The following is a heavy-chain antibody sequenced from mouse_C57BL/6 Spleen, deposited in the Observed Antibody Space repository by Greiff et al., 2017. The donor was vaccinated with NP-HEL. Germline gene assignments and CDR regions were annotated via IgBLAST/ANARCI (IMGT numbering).Heavy chain of an antibody. CDR3: ARGGFITTVVEGFAY. D-gene: IGHD1-1*01. CDR2: IHPNSGST. CDR1: GYTFTSYW. V-gene: IGHV1-64*01. Sequence: QVQLKQPGAELVKPGASVKLSCKASGYTFTSYWMHWVKQRPGQGLEWIGMIHPNSGSTNYNEKIKSKATLTVDKSSSTAYMQLSSLTSEDSAVYYCARGGFITTVVEGFAYWGQGTLVTVSA. J-gene: IGHJ3*01.